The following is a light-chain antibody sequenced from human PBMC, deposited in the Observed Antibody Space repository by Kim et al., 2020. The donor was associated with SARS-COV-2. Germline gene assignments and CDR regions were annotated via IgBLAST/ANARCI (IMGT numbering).Light chain of an antibody. CDR1: SGDIDNYNT. V-gene: IGLV2-14*03. Sequence: GQAITISCSGTSGDIDNYNTVSWYQQHSDKAPRLIIYDGSYRPSGVSTRFSGSKSGNFASLTISGLQPADEAKYFCSSTGNSLDYVFGTGTKVTVL. CDR2: DGS. J-gene: IGLJ1*01. CDR3: SSTGNSLDYV.